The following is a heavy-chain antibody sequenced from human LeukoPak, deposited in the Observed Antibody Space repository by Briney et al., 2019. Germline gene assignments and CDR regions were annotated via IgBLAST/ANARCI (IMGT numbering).Heavy chain of an antibody. CDR2: INQDSSEK. CDR3: VQGWRDN. V-gene: IGHV3-7*01. D-gene: IGHD2-15*01. Sequence: GGSLRLSCAASGSTFSNYWMTWVRQAPGKGLEWVANINQDSSEKFYVDSVKGRFTISRDNAKNSLYLHLNTLRPEDTAVYYCVQGWRDNWGQGTLVTVSS. CDR1: GSTFSNYW. J-gene: IGHJ4*02.